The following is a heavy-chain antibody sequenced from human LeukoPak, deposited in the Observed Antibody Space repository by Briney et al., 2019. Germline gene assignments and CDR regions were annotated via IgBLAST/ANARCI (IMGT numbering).Heavy chain of an antibody. CDR1: GFSFSSYG. Sequence: GGSLRPSCAASGFSFSSYGMHWVRQAPGKGLEWVAFIRYDGSNKYYADSVKGRFTISRDNSKNTLYLQMNSLRAGDTAVYYCAKPHFDDWGQGTLVTVSS. CDR3: AKPHFDD. CDR2: IRYDGSNK. J-gene: IGHJ4*02. V-gene: IGHV3-30*02.